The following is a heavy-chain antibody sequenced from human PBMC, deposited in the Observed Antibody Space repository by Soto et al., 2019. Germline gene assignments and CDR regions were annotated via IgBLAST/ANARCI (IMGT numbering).Heavy chain of an antibody. CDR2: ISATGGGT. V-gene: IGHV3-23*01. J-gene: IGHJ4*02. CDR3: AKSLSASPNYFFDS. CDR1: GFKFSNYA. Sequence: GGSLRLSCAASGFKFSNYAMSWVRQAPGKGLEWVSLISATGGGTYYADSVKGRFTISRDNSNNTLFLQMHSLRADDTAVYYCAKSLSASPNYFFDSWGQGTLVTVSS. D-gene: IGHD1-1*01.